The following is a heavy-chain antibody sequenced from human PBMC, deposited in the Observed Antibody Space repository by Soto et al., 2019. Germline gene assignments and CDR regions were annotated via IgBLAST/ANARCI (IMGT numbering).Heavy chain of an antibody. CDR2: IKQDGSEK. CDR3: ARVGDYGDYYGMDV. D-gene: IGHD4-17*01. Sequence: QSGGSLRLSCAASGFTFSSYWMSWVRQAPGKGLEWVANIKQDGSEKYYVDSVKGRFTISRDNAKNSLYLQMNSLRAEDTAVYYCARVGDYGDYYGMDVWGQGTTVTVSS. J-gene: IGHJ6*02. V-gene: IGHV3-7*01. CDR1: GFTFSSYW.